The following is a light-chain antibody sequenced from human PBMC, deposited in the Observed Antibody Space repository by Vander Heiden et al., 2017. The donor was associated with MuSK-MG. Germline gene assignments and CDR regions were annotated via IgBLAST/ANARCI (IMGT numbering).Light chain of an antibody. CDR1: QSVSSN. V-gene: IGKV3-15*01. CDR3: QQDNISYT. J-gene: IGKJ2*01. CDR2: GAS. Sequence: EIVMTQSQATLSLSPGERATLSGRASQSVSSNLAWYQQKLGQAPRLLIYGASSRANGIPDRFSGSGFGTEFTLTISSLQSQDFAVYSWQQDNISYTFGQGTKLEIK.